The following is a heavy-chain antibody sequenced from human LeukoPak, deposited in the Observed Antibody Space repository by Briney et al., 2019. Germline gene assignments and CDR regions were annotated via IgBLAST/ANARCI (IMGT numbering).Heavy chain of an antibody. CDR3: ARDRYCSGGSCHDRPFDY. CDR1: GGSISSTTYY. D-gene: IGHD2-15*01. J-gene: IGHJ4*02. Sequence: SETLSLTCTVSGGSISSTTYYWGWIRQPPGKGLEWIGSIYYSGTTYYNPSLKSRLTISVDTSKNQFSLQLNSVTPEDTAVYYCARDRYCSGGSCHDRPFDYWGQGTLVTVSS. V-gene: IGHV4-39*02. CDR2: IYYSGTT.